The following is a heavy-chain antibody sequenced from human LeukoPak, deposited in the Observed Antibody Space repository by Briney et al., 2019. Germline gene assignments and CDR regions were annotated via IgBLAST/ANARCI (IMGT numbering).Heavy chain of an antibody. CDR1: GYTFTGYY. D-gene: IGHD1-26*01. CDR2: VNPNIGGT. Sequence: ASLTVSCTASGYTFTGYYMHWVRQAPGQGPEWMGRVNPNIGGTNYAQKFQGRVSMTRDTSISTIYVELGRLRSDDTAVYYCARVGAGLNDAFDIWGQGTMVTVSS. V-gene: IGHV1-2*06. J-gene: IGHJ3*02. CDR3: ARVGAGLNDAFDI.